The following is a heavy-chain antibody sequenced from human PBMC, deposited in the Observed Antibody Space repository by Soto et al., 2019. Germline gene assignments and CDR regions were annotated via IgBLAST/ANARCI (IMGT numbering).Heavy chain of an antibody. D-gene: IGHD6-6*01. CDR2: IYYSGRT. CDR1: GGSISSDDYY. CDR3: GADGSNSPDDFDN. Sequence: PSETLSLTCTVSGGSISSDDYYWSWIRQPPGKGLEWIGHIYYSGRTYYNPSLKSRLTISVDTSKNQFSLKLSSVSAADTAVYFWGADGSNSPDDFDNWGQKTL. V-gene: IGHV4-30-4*01. J-gene: IGHJ4*02.